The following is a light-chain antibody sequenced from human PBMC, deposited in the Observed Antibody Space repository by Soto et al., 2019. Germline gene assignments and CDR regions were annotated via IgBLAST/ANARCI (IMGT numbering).Light chain of an antibody. V-gene: IGLV3-21*04. CDR1: NIGSKS. Sequence: SYELTQPPSVSVAPGKTARITCGGNNIGSKSVHWYQQKPGQAPVLVIYYDSDRPPGIPERLSGSNSGNTATLPISRVEAGDEADYYCQVWYRSSDHPVFGGGTKLTVL. CDR3: QVWYRSSDHPV. J-gene: IGLJ3*02. CDR2: YDS.